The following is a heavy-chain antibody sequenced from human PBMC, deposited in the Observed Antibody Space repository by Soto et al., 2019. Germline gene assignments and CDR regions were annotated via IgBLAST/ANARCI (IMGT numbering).Heavy chain of an antibody. CDR2: ISGSGDDT. CDR3: AKGEGYCSGGSCLNWFDP. J-gene: IGHJ5*02. D-gene: IGHD2-15*01. V-gene: IGHV3-23*01. Sequence: EVQLLESGGGLVQPGGSLRLSCAASGFTFSSYAMSWVRQAPGKGLEWVSAISGSGDDTYYADSVKGRFTISRDDSKNTLYVQMNSLRAEDTAVYYCAKGEGYCSGGSCLNWFDPWGQGTLVTVSS. CDR1: GFTFSSYA.